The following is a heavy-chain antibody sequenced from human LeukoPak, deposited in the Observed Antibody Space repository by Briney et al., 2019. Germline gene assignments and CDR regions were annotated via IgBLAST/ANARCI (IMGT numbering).Heavy chain of an antibody. J-gene: IGHJ4*02. V-gene: IGHV4-34*01. CDR1: GGSFSGYY. CDR3: ARGEQQLVFAY. CDR2: INHSGST. D-gene: IGHD6-13*01. Sequence: SETLSLTCAVYGGSFSGYYWGWIRQPPGKGLEWIGEINHSGSTNYNPSLKSRVTISVDTSKNQFSLKLSSVTAADTAVYYCARGEQQLVFAYWGQGTLVTVSS.